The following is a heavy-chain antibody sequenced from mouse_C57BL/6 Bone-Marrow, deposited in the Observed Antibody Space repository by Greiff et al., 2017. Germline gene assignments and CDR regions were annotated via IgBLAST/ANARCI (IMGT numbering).Heavy chain of an antibody. D-gene: IGHD3-3*01. CDR2: ISSGGSYT. CDR1: GFTFSSYG. CDR3: ARPGRGFDY. V-gene: IGHV5-6*02. J-gene: IGHJ2*01. Sequence: EVMLVESGGDLVKPGGSLKLSCAASGFTFSSYGLSLVRPTPDKRLEWVATISSGGSYTYYPDSVKGRFTISRDNAKNTLYLQMSSLKSEDTAMYYCARPGRGFDYWGQGTTLTVSS.